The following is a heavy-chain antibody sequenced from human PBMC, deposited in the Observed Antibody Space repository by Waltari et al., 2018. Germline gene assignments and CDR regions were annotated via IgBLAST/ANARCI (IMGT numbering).Heavy chain of an antibody. D-gene: IGHD2-21*01. CDR1: GYSISSGYY. CDR3: ARAGGSPNLAYCGGDCYFFDY. CDR2: IYHSGST. J-gene: IGHJ4*02. Sequence: QVQLQESGPGLVKPSETLSLTCTVSGYSISSGYYWGWIRQPPGKGLEWIGSIYHSGSTYYNPSLKSLVTISVDTSKNQFSLKLSSVTAADTAVYYCARAGGSPNLAYCGGDCYFFDYWGQGTLVTVSS. V-gene: IGHV4-38-2*02.